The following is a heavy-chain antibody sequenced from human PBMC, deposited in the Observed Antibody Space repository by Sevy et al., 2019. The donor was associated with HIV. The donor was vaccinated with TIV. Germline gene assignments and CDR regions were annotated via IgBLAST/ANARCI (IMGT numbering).Heavy chain of an antibody. J-gene: IGHJ4*02. CDR3: AREGCSRPHDY. CDR2: LFSGCGKI. D-gene: IGHD2-8*01. Sequence: GGSLRLSCAASGFAFYEYSMSWIRQAPGKGLEWVATLFSGCGKINYSDSVKGRFTISRDNSKNSFYLQMDNLRVEDTALYYCAREGCSRPHDYWGQGTRVTVSS. CDR1: GFAFYEYS. V-gene: IGHV3-23*01.